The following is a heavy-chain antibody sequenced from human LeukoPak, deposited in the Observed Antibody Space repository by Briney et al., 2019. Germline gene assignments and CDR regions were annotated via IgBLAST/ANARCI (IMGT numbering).Heavy chain of an antibody. CDR1: GHTFTGYY. CDR3: ARGHDSSGYYGDNWFDP. J-gene: IGHJ5*02. V-gene: IGHV1-2*02. D-gene: IGHD3-22*01. CDR2: INPNSGGT. Sequence: ASVKVPCKASGHTFTGYYMHWVRQAPGQGLEWMGWINPNSGGTNYAQKFQGRVTMTRDTSISTAYMELSRLRSDDTAVYYCARGHDSSGYYGDNWFDPWGQGTLVTVSS.